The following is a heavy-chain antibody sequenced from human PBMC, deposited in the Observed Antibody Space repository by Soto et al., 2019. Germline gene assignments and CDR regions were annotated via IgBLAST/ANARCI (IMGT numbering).Heavy chain of an antibody. V-gene: IGHV3-30-3*01. CDR2: ISYDGSNK. CDR1: CA. CDR3: ARDRTHYYYISGYYRGPYYYYGMDV. Sequence: CAMHRIRKKQGKGLEWVAVISYDGSNKYYADSVKGRFTISRDNSKNTLYLQMNSLRAEDTAVYYCARDRTHYYYISGYYRGPYYYYGMDVWGQGTSGSGSS. D-gene: IGHD3-22*01. J-gene: IGHJ6*02.